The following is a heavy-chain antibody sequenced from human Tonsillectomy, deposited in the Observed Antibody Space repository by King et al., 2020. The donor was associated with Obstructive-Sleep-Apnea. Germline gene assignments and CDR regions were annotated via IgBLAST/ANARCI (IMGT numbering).Heavy chain of an antibody. CDR1: GGTFSSYA. V-gene: IGHV1-69*01. CDR2: SIPIFGTA. J-gene: IGHJ4*02. CDR3: ARELLETYYYDSSGYLGAY. Sequence: QLVQSGAEVKKPGSSVKVSCKASGGTFSSYAISWVRQAPGQGLEWMGGSIPIFGTANYAQKFQGRVTITADESTSTAYMELSSLRSEDTAVYYCARELLETYYYDSSGYLGAYWGQGTLVTVSS. D-gene: IGHD3-22*01.